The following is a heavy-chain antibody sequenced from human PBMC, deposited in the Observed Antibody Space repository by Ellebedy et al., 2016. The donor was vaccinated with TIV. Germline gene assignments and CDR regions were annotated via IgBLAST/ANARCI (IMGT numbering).Heavy chain of an antibody. CDR1: GFRFNNND. CDR3: ARGGNYVSSYYFDF. D-gene: IGHD3-10*02. J-gene: IGHJ4*02. CDR2: IGFDGSNK. Sequence: GGSLRLSCAASGFRFNNNDMHWVRQVPGKGLEWVAVIGFDGSNKSYADSVRGRFTISRDNSKKTLYLEMTSLRAEDTAVYYCARGGNYVSSYYFDFWGQGTLVTVSS. V-gene: IGHV3-33*08.